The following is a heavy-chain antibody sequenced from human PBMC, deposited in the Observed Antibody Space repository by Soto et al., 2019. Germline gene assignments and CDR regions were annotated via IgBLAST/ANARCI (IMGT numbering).Heavy chain of an antibody. CDR3: ASWLKTSGWYVLLEGSFDY. CDR1: GFTLSSYW. Sequence: GGSLRLSCAASGFTLSSYWMTWVRQAPGKGLEWVANIKQDGSAKYYVDSVKGRFTISRDNAKNSLYLQMNSLRAEDTAVYYCASWLKTSGWYVLLEGSFDYWGQGTLVPVSS. CDR2: IKQDGSAK. J-gene: IGHJ4*02. V-gene: IGHV3-7*01. D-gene: IGHD6-19*01.